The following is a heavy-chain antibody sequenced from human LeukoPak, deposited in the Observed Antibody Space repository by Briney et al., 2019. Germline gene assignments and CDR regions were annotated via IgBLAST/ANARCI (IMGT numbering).Heavy chain of an antibody. J-gene: IGHJ4*02. D-gene: IGHD6-13*01. CDR1: GFTFGDYA. Sequence: GRSLRLSCTASGFTFGDYAMSWVRQAPGKGLEWVGFIRSKAYGGTTEYAASVKGRFTISRDNAKNSLYLQMNSLRAEDTAVYYCARDPLDGIAAAGPYFDYWGQGTLVTVSS. CDR2: IRSKAYGGTT. CDR3: ARDPLDGIAAAGPYFDY. V-gene: IGHV3-49*04.